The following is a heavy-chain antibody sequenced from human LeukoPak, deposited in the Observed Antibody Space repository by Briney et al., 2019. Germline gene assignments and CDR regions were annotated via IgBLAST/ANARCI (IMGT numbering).Heavy chain of an antibody. Sequence: SETLSLTCTVSGGSISPYFWSWLRQPPGKGLEWIGYIYYSGGSTNYNPSLKSRLIISVDTSKNQFSLKMSTVAAADTAVYYCARLSEQQGRPSYYSSDLWGRGTLVTVSS. CDR1: GGSISPYF. V-gene: IGHV4-59*08. CDR2: IYYSGGST. D-gene: IGHD1-26*01. CDR3: ARLSEQQGRPSYYSSDL. J-gene: IGHJ2*01.